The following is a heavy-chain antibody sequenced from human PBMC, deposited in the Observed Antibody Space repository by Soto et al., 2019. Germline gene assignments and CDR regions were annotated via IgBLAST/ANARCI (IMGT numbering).Heavy chain of an antibody. CDR2: IYSGGSA. V-gene: IGHV3-66*04. J-gene: IGHJ4*02. CDR3: ARHGYSYGGGYFDY. CDR1: GFTVSSNY. D-gene: IGHD5-18*01. Sequence: EVQLVESGGGLVQPGGSLRLSCAASGFTVSSNYMSWVRQAPGKGLEWVSVIYSGGSAYYADSVKGRFTISRDNSKKPLYLQMNSLRAEDTAVYYCARHGYSYGGGYFDYWGQGTLVTVSS.